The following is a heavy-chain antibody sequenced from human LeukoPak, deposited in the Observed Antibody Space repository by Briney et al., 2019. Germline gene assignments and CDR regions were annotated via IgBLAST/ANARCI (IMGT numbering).Heavy chain of an antibody. CDR1: AFSLSAYN. J-gene: IGHJ4*02. Sequence: GGSLRLSCAASAFSLSAYNMNWVRQAPGKGLEWVSSISYTGTYIYYADSVKGRFTISRDNAQNSLYLQMNSLRAEDTAIYYCVRDRGTYRPIDYWGQGALVTVSS. CDR2: ISYTGTYI. V-gene: IGHV3-21*04. CDR3: VRDRGTYRPIDY. D-gene: IGHD1-26*01.